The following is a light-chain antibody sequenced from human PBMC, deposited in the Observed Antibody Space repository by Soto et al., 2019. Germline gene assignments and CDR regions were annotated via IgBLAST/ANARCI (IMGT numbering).Light chain of an antibody. CDR3: QQRYSTPLT. CDR1: QSISTY. J-gene: IGKJ4*01. V-gene: IGKV1-39*01. Sequence: DIQMTQSPSSLSASVGDRVTITCRASQSISTYLNWYQQKLGKAPKLLIDAASSLQSGVPSRFSGSGSGTDFTLTISSLQPEDFATYYCQQRYSTPLTFGGGTKVEI. CDR2: AAS.